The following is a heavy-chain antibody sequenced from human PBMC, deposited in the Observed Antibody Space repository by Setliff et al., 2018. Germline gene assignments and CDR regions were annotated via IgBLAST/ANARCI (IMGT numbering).Heavy chain of an antibody. CDR1: GASITSGGFY. D-gene: IGHD1-26*01. V-gene: IGHV4-61*09. CDR3: ARSPSSGAYWNPRPFYSDY. CDR2: ISPSGST. Sequence: TLSLTCSVSGASITSGGFYWTWIRQPAGKGLEWIGHISPSGSTTYNPSVKGRVTISLDTSKNHFSLKLDSVTAADTALYYCARSPSSGAYWNPRPFYSDYWARGTLVTVSS. J-gene: IGHJ4*02.